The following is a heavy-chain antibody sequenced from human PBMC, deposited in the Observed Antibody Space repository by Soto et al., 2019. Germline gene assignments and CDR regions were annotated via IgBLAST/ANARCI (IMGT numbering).Heavy chain of an antibody. CDR2: IYPGDSDT. J-gene: IGHJ1*01. V-gene: IGHV5-51*01. CDR1: GYSFAGYW. D-gene: IGHD6-13*01. CDR3: ARRGYSKTDGYLKH. Sequence: GESLKISCTGSGYSFAGYWIAWVRQMPGKGLEWMGIIYPGDSDTRYSLSFQGQVTITADKSISTAYLQWSSLKASDTAMYYCARRGYSKTDGYLKHWGQGTLVTVYS.